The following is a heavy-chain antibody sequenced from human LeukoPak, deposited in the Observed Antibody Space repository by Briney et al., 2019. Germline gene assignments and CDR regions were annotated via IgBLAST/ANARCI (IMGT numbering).Heavy chain of an antibody. CDR1: GFTFSTNS. Sequence: GGSLRLSCAASGFTFSTNSMNWVRQAPGKGLEWVSYISSTGGTIYYADSMKGRFTISRDNAKNSLYLQMNSLRVEDTAVYYCARDRGEYCTTASCYSFCDYWGQGTLVTVSS. J-gene: IGHJ4*02. CDR3: ARDRGEYCTTASCYSFCDY. CDR2: ISSTGGTI. V-gene: IGHV3-48*04. D-gene: IGHD2-2*01.